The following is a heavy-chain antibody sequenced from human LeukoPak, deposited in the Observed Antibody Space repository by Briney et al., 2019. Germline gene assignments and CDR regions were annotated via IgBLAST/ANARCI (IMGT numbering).Heavy chain of an antibody. CDR2: ISYDGSNK. Sequence: HPGRSLRLSCAASGFTFSNYGMHWVRQAPGKGLEWVAVISYDGSNKYYADSVKGRFTISRDNSKNTLYLQMNSLRVEDTAVYYCANEEAMVRGVTITGHWGQGTLVTVSS. CDR1: GFTFSNYG. CDR3: ANEEAMVRGVTITGH. J-gene: IGHJ4*02. D-gene: IGHD3-10*01. V-gene: IGHV3-30*18.